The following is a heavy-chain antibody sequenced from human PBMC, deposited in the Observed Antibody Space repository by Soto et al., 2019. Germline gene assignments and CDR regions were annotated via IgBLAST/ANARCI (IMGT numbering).Heavy chain of an antibody. CDR3: ARERAVVAATYYYYYGMDV. Sequence: ASVKVSCKASGYTFTSYYMHWVRQAPGQGLEWMGIINPSGGSTSYAQKFQGRVTMTRDTSTSTAYMELSSLRSEGTAVYYCARERAVVAATYYYYYGMDVWGQGTTVTVSS. D-gene: IGHD2-15*01. CDR2: INPSGGST. J-gene: IGHJ6*02. CDR1: GYTFTSYY. V-gene: IGHV1-46*01.